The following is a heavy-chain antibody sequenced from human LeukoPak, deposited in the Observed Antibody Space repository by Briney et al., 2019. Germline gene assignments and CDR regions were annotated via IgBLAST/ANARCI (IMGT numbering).Heavy chain of an antibody. D-gene: IGHD2-15*01. CDR2: ISAYNGNT. Sequence: ASVKVSCKASGYTFTSYGISWVRQAPGQGLEWMGWISAYNGNTNYAQKLQGRVTMTTDTSTSTAYMELRSLRSDDTAVYYCARNVPDPIVVVAATDFDYWGQGTLVTVSS. V-gene: IGHV1-18*01. J-gene: IGHJ4*02. CDR1: GYTFTSYG. CDR3: ARNVPDPIVVVAATDFDY.